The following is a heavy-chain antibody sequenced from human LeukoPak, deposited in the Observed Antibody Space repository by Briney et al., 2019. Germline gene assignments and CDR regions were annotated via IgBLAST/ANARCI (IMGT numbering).Heavy chain of an antibody. CDR2: IIPIFGTI. CDR1: GGTFTSNG. CDR3: AREKVRGGAFDI. V-gene: IGHV1-69*05. Sequence: ASVKVPCKASGGTFTSNGIVWVRQAPGQGLEWMGGIIPIFGTIDYAQKFQGRVTMTRDTSTSTVYMELSSLRSEDTAVYYCAREKVRGGAFDIWGQGTMVTVSS. D-gene: IGHD3-10*01. J-gene: IGHJ3*02.